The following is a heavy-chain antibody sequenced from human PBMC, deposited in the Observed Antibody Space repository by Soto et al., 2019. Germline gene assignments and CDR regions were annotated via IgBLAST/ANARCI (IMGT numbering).Heavy chain of an antibody. Sequence: PSETLSLTCTVSGGSISSSSYYWGWIRQPPGKGLEWVGSIYYSGSTYYNPSLKSRVTISVDTSKNQFYLKLSSVTAADTAVYYGEPLNSVSRVFDYWGQGTLVTVSS. J-gene: IGHJ4*02. V-gene: IGHV4-39*01. CDR1: GGSISSSSYY. CDR3: EPLNSVSRVFDY. D-gene: IGHD2-2*01. CDR2: IYYSGST.